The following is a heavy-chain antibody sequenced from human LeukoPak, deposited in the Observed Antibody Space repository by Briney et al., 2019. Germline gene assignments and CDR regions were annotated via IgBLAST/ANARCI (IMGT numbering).Heavy chain of an antibody. V-gene: IGHV4-31*03. D-gene: IGHD3-3*01. CDR1: GGSISSGGYY. CDR2: IYYSGST. Sequence: PSQTLSLTCTVSGGSISSGGYYWSWIRQHPGKGLEWIGYIYYSGSTYYNPSLKSRVTISVDRSKNQFSLKLSSVTAADTAVYYCARVGVSNDFWSGYPHYNWFDPWGQGTLVTVSS. J-gene: IGHJ5*02. CDR3: ARVGVSNDFWSGYPHYNWFDP.